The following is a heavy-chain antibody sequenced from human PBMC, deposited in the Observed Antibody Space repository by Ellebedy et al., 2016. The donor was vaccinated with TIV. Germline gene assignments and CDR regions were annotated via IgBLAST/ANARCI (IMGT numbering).Heavy chain of an antibody. CDR2: IYQDGGVQ. V-gene: IGHV3-7*01. J-gene: IGHJ5*02. CDR3: ARRGSYGDYAVEINSWFDT. CDR1: GFSFRSYW. D-gene: IGHD4-17*01. Sequence: GESLKISCEASGFSFRSYWMSWVRQAPGKGLEWVANIYQDGGVQYYVDSVKGRFTISRDNADNSLFLQMNSLRAEDTAVYYCARRGSYGDYAVEINSWFDTWGRGTVVAVSS.